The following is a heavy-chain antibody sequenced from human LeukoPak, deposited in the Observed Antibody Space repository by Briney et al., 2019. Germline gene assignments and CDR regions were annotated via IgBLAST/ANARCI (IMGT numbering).Heavy chain of an antibody. CDR3: AKKWFEIDY. J-gene: IGHJ4*02. CDR2: ISSSGGST. D-gene: IGHD3-10*01. CDR1: GFTFSSYA. V-gene: IGHV3-23*01. Sequence: PGGSLRLSCAASGFTFSSYAMSWVRQAPRKGLEWVSAISSSGGSTHYADSVKGRFTISRDNSKNTLYLQMNSLRAEDTAVYYCAKKWFEIDYWGQGALVTVSS.